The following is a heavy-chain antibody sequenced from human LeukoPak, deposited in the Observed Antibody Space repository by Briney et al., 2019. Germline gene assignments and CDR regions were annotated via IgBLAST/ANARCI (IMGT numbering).Heavy chain of an antibody. Sequence: SQTRSLTCSISGDSVSSNSVAWNWIRQSPSKGLEWLGRTYYRSRCYNDYAVSVRSRITIIPDTSKNQFSLQLNSVTPDDTAAYYCTTGEIYWGPRAIDVWGQGPTVLVSS. CDR2: TYYRSRCYN. CDR3: TTGEIYWGPRAIDV. V-gene: IGHV6-1*01. CDR1: GDSVSSNSVA. D-gene: IGHD7-27*01. J-gene: IGHJ6*01.